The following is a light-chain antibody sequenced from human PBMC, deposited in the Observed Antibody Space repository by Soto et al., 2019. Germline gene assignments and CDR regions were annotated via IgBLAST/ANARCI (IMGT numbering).Light chain of an antibody. CDR2: GAS. CDR3: QQYNFWPPVT. CDR1: LSLGDN. Sequence: VMTQSPASLSVSPGEAATLSCRASLSLGDNLAWYHHRPGQAPRLLIYGASHRATGIPDRFSGGGGGTDFSLTISSLQSEDFAVYYCQQYNFWPPVTFGGGTKVEVK. J-gene: IGKJ4*01. V-gene: IGKV3-15*01.